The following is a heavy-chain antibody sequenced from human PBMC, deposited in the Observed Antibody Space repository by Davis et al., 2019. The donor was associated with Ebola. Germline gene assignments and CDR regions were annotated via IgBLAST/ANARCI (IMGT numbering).Heavy chain of an antibody. CDR1: GFTFSSAWM. CDR2: IFDTGTT. Sequence: GSLRLSCAASGFTFSSAWMNWVRQAPGQGLEWIGSIFDTGTTYFNSSLGSRVAVSVDTPKNHVSLRLKSVTVADTAVYYCPIQILGFTRVFDYWGRGTQVTVSS. D-gene: IGHD3-3*01. V-gene: IGHV4-38-2*01. J-gene: IGHJ4*02. CDR3: PIQILGFTRVFDY.